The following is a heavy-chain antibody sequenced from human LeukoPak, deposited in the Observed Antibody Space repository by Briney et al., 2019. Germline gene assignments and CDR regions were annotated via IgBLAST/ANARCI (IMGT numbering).Heavy chain of an antibody. CDR2: ISDSSAYT. CDR1: GFTFSDYY. CDR3: ARDRVGGSYVFDI. Sequence: GGSLRLSCAASGFTFSDYYMSWIRRAPGKGLEWVSYISDSSAYTKDADSVKGRFTISRDNAKKSLYLQMNSLRAEDTAVYYCARDRVGGSYVFDIWGQGTMVTVSS. J-gene: IGHJ3*02. V-gene: IGHV3-11*06. D-gene: IGHD1-26*01.